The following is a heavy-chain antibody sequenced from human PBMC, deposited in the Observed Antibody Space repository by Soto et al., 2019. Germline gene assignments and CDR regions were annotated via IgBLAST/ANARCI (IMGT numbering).Heavy chain of an antibody. CDR3: ASPTREWLPPARDYYYGMDV. J-gene: IGHJ6*02. CDR1: GGTFSSYA. V-gene: IGHV1-69*06. D-gene: IGHD3-3*01. CDR2: IIPIFGTA. Sequence: QVQLVQSGAEVKKPGSSVKVSCKASGGTFSSYAISWVRQAPGQGLEWMGGIIPIFGTANYAQKFQGRVMITADKSTSTGYMELSSLRSEDTAVYYCASPTREWLPPARDYYYGMDVWGQGTTVTVSS.